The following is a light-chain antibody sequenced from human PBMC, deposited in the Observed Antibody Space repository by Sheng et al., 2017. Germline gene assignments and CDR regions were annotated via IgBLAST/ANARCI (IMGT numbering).Light chain of an antibody. J-gene: IGKJ4*01. Sequence: DIQMTQSPSTLSASVGDRVTITCRASQSISSWLAWYQVKPGKAPKLLIYKASSLESGVSSRFSGSGSGTEFTLTISSLQPDDFATYYCQHYNRYPLTFGGGTKVEIK. CDR2: KAS. CDR3: QHYNRYPLT. V-gene: IGKV1-5*03. CDR1: QSISSW.